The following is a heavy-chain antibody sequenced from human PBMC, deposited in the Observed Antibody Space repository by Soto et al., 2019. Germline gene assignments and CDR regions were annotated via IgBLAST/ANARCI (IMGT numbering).Heavy chain of an antibody. CDR2: ISYDGSNK. CDR1: GFTFSSYG. Sequence: PGGSLRLSCAVSGFTFSSYGMHWVRQAPGKGLEWVAVISYDGSNKYYADSVKGRFTISRDNSKNTLYLQMNSLRAEDTAVYYCAKDNSTGTTSRFSYYGMDVWGQGTTVAVSS. D-gene: IGHD1-7*01. V-gene: IGHV3-30*18. J-gene: IGHJ6*02. CDR3: AKDNSTGTTSRFSYYGMDV.